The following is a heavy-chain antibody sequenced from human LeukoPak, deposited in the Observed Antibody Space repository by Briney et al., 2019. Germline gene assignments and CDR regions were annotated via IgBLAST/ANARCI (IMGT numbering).Heavy chain of an antibody. J-gene: IGHJ3*02. CDR2: IHPNSGGT. Sequence: GASVKVSCKASGYTFTGYYLHWVRQAPGQGLEWVGWIHPNSGGTNYAQRFQGRVTMTRDTSITTAYMELSRLTSDDTALYYCARGIINMDAFDIWGQGTMVTVSS. D-gene: IGHD3-10*01. V-gene: IGHV1-2*02. CDR1: GYTFTGYY. CDR3: ARGIINMDAFDI.